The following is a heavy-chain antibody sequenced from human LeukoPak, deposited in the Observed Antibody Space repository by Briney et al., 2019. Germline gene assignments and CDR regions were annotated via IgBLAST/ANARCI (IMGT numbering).Heavy chain of an antibody. V-gene: IGHV3-23*01. CDR3: AKDRGYSSGWYSDY. CDR1: GFTFSSHA. Sequence: GGSLRLSCAASGFTFSSHAMSWVRQAPGKGLEWVSAISGSGGSTYYADSVKGRFTISRDNSKNTLYLQMNSLRAEDTAVYYCAKDRGYSSGWYSDYWGQGTLGTVSS. CDR2: ISGSGGST. J-gene: IGHJ4*02. D-gene: IGHD6-19*01.